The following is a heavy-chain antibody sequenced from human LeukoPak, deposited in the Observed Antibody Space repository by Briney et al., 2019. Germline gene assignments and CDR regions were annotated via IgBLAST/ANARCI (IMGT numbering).Heavy chain of an antibody. D-gene: IGHD5-12*01. CDR1: VGTFSSYA. J-gene: IGHJ3*02. V-gene: IGHV1-69*05. CDR2: IIPIFGTA. Sequence: SVKVSCKASVGTFSSYAISWVRQAPGQGLEWMGGIIPIFGTANYAQKFQGRVTITTDESTSTAYMELSSLRSEDTAVYYCARSPGYSGYDSTGAFDIWGQGTMVTVSS. CDR3: ARSPGYSGYDSTGAFDI.